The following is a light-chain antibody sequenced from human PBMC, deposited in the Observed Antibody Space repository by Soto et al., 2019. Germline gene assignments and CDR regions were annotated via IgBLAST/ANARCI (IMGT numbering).Light chain of an antibody. CDR3: QQHGVSPRFT. V-gene: IGKV3-20*01. CDR2: GAS. Sequence: EIVLTQSPGTLSLSPGERATLACRASQSVSSNYLAWYQQKPGQAPRLLIYGASSRATGIPDRFSGSGSGTDFTLPISRLEPEDFAVYYCQQHGVSPRFTFGPGTKV. J-gene: IGKJ3*01. CDR1: QSVSSNY.